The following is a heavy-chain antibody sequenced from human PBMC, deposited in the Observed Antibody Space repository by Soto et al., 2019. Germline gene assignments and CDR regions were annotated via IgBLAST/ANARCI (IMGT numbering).Heavy chain of an antibody. V-gene: IGHV3-74*01. CDR3: AHSIPDDWSFYGMGV. J-gene: IGHJ6*02. CDR1: GFTFSSYW. D-gene: IGHD3-9*01. Sequence: GGSLRLSCAASGFTFSSYWMHWVRQAPGKGLVWVSRMNEDGGTTDYADSVKSRLTITKDTSKNQVVLTMTNMDPVDTATYYCAHSIPDDWSFYGMGVWGQGTTVTVSS. CDR2: MNEDGGTT.